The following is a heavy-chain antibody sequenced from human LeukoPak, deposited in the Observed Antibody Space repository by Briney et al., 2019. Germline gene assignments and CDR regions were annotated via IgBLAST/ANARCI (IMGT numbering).Heavy chain of an antibody. J-gene: IGHJ4*02. CDR2: ISGSGGST. CDR3: AKDKSYSSGWYGPFDY. D-gene: IGHD6-19*01. V-gene: IGHV3-23*01. CDR1: GFTFSTYG. Sequence: GGSLRLSCAASGFTFSTYGMSWVRQAPGKGLEWVSAISGSGGSTYYADSVKGRLTISRDNSKNTLYLQMNSLRGEDTAVYYRAKDKSYSSGWYGPFDYWGQGTLVTVSS.